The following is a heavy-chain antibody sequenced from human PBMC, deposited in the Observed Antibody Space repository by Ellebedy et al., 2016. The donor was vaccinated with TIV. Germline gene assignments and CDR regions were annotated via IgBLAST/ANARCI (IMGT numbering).Heavy chain of an antibody. V-gene: IGHV3-7*01. CDR3: ATFPPGY. D-gene: IGHD2/OR15-2a*01. CDR2: INHAGSET. CDR1: GFSLSSFW. J-gene: IGHJ4*02. Sequence: PGGSLRLSCAASGFSLSSFWMSWVRQAPGKGLESVANINHAGSETYYVDSVKGRFTISRDNAKNTVYLQMDNLRAEDTAVYYCATFPPGYWGQGALVTVSS.